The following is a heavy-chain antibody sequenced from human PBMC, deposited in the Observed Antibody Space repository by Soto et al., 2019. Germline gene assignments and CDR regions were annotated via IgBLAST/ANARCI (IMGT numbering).Heavy chain of an antibody. J-gene: IGHJ4*02. CDR2: ISGSGGTT. Sequence: GGSLRLSCAASGFTFGTSAMSWVRQSPGKGLEWVSAISGSGGTTYYADSVKGRFTISRDKSKNTLYLQMNSLRAEDTAVYYCAKDQSSGWLTAFDYWGQGTLVTVSS. V-gene: IGHV3-23*01. CDR1: GFTFGTSA. CDR3: AKDQSSGWLTAFDY. D-gene: IGHD6-19*01.